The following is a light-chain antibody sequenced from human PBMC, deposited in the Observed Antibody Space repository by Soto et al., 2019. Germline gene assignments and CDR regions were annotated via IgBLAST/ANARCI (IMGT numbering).Light chain of an antibody. CDR2: DVS. CDR1: SSDIGGYSY. J-gene: IGLJ1*01. V-gene: IGLV2-14*01. Sequence: QSVLTQPASMSGSPGQSVTISCAGTSSDIGGYSYVSWYQHHPGTAPKLIIYDVSSRPSGVSHRFSASKSGNTASLTISGLQAEDEADYYCSSFSVASPLFGTGTKVTVL. CDR3: SSFSVASPL.